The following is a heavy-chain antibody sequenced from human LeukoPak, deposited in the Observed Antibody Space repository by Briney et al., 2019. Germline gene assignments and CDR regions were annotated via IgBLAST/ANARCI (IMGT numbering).Heavy chain of an antibody. CDR1: GGSFSGYY. D-gene: IGHD3-10*01. Sequence: SETLSLTCAVYGGSFSGYYWSWIRQPPGKGLEESGEINHSGSTNYNPSLKSRVTISVDTSKNQFSLKLSSVTAADTAVYYCARDAYYYGSGSYFFDYWGQGTLVTVSS. CDR3: ARDAYYYGSGSYFFDY. V-gene: IGHV4-34*01. J-gene: IGHJ4*02. CDR2: INHSGST.